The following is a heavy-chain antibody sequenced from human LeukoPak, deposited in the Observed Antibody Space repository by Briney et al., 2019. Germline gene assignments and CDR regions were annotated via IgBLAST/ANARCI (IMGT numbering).Heavy chain of an antibody. CDR1: GFTFSSYG. CDR3: AKDLLSEELGN. J-gene: IGHJ3*01. Sequence: GRSLRLSCAASGFTFSSYGMHWVRQAPGKGLEWVAVIWYDGSNKYYADSVKGRFTISRDNSKNTLYLQMNSLRAEDTAVYYCAKDLLSEELGNWGQGTMVTVSS. D-gene: IGHD7-27*01. V-gene: IGHV3-33*06. CDR2: IWYDGSNK.